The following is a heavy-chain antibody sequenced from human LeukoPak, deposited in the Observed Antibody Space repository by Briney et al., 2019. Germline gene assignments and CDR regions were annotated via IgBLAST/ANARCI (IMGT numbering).Heavy chain of an antibody. J-gene: IGHJ3*02. Sequence: GGSLRLSCAASGFTFSSYSMNWVRQAPGKGLEWVSSISSSSSYIYYADSVKGRFTISRDNAKNSLYLQMNSLRAEDTAVYYCARDYSSWGSSAFDIWGQGTMVTVSS. CDR1: GFTFSSYS. V-gene: IGHV3-21*01. D-gene: IGHD6-6*01. CDR3: ARDYSSWGSSAFDI. CDR2: ISSSSSYI.